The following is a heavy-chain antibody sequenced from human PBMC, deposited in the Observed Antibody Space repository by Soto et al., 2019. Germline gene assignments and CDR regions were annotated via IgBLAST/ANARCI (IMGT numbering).Heavy chain of an antibody. Sequence: EVQLVESGGGLVQPGRSLRLSCAASGFPFHNYAMHWVRQAPGKGLEWVSGISWNSGSTVYADSVKGRFTISRDNAKNSLHLQMNSLRAEDTALYYCAKDYYYGSGSDPLEAFDIWGQGTMVTVSS. D-gene: IGHD3-10*01. V-gene: IGHV3-9*01. CDR2: ISWNSGST. CDR3: AKDYYYGSGSDPLEAFDI. J-gene: IGHJ3*02. CDR1: GFPFHNYA.